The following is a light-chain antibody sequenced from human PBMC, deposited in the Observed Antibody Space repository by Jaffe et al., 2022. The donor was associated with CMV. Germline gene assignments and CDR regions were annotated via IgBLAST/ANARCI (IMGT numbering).Light chain of an antibody. V-gene: IGKV1-39*01. CDR2: AAS. CDR1: QSISSY. J-gene: IGKJ2*01. CDR3: QQSYNTPHT. Sequence: DIQMTQSPSSLSASVGDRVTITCRASQSISSYLNWYQQKPGKAPKLLIYAASSLQSGVPSRFSGSGSGTDFTLTISSLQPEDFATYYCQQSYNTPHTFGQGTKLETK.